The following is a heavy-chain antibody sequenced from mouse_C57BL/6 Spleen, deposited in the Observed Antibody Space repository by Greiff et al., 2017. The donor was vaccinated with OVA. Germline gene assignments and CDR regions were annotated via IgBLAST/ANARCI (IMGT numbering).Heavy chain of an antibody. CDR3: ARDGDYDSH. CDR1: GYTFTSYW. Sequence: QVQLQQPGAELVKPGASVKLSCKASGYTFTSYWMQWVKQRPGQGLEWIGEIDPSDSYTNYNQKFKGKATLTVDTSSSTAYMQLSSLTSEDSAVYYCARDGDYDSHWGQGTSVTVSS. D-gene: IGHD2-4*01. CDR2: IDPSDSYT. J-gene: IGHJ4*01. V-gene: IGHV1-50*01.